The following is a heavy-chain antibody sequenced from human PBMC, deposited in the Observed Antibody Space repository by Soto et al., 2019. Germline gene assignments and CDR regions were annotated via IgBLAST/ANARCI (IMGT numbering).Heavy chain of an antibody. Sequence: GGSLRLSCAASGFTFSSYAMSWVRQAPGKGLEWVPAISGSGGSTYYADSAKGRFTISRDNSKNTLYLQMNSLRAEDTAVYYCAKDPYTTRYQLLYYFDYWGQGTLVTVSS. CDR1: GFTFSSYA. J-gene: IGHJ4*02. V-gene: IGHV3-23*01. D-gene: IGHD2-2*01. CDR2: ISGSGGST. CDR3: AKDPYTTRYQLLYYFDY.